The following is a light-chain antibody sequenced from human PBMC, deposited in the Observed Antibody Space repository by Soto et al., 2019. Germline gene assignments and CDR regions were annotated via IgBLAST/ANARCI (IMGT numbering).Light chain of an antibody. V-gene: IGLV2-8*01. CDR1: SSDVGGYDY. J-gene: IGLJ2*01. CDR2: EVS. Sequence: QSVLTQPPSASESPGQSVTISCTGTSSDVGGYDYVSWYQQHPGKAPKLLIYEVSKRPAGVPDRFSASKSGNTASLTVSGLQADDEADYFCSSIAGSNVLFGGGTQLTVL. CDR3: SSIAGSNVL.